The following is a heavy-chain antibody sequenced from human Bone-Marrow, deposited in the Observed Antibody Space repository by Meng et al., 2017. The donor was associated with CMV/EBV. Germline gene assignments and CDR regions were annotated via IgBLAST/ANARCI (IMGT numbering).Heavy chain of an antibody. D-gene: IGHD6-6*01. J-gene: IGHJ6*01. CDR1: GFTFSSYS. CDR2: ISSSSSYI. CDR3: ARVSLIAARPHYYYYGMDV. Sequence: GESLKISCAASGFTFSSYSMNWVRQAPGKGLEWVSSISSSSSYIYYADSVKGRFTISRDNAKNSLYLQMNSLRAEDTAVYYCARVSLIAARPHYYYYGMDVWGQGTTVTVYS. V-gene: IGHV3-21*01.